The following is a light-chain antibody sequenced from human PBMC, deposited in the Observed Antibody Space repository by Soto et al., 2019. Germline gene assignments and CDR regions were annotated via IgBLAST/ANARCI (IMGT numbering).Light chain of an antibody. Sequence: QSVLTQSPSASGTPGQRVSISCSGSTSNIGTNTVSWYQHVPGTAPKLLIYSNDQRPSAVPGRFSGSKSGTSASLAISGLLSEDEAHYYCATWDDSLNVVFGGGTKVTVL. CDR1: TSNIGTNT. CDR3: ATWDDSLNVV. V-gene: IGLV1-44*01. CDR2: SND. J-gene: IGLJ2*01.